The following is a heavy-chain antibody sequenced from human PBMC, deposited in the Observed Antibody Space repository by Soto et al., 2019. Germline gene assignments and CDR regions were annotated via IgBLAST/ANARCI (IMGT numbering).Heavy chain of an antibody. Sequence: PGESLKTSCKGSGYSFTSYWLGRARHIPGKSLAWLRTIYPSDSDTRYTPSFQNQVTLPAYKSISTASVQLSTLKALDTAMYYCARRYYGMDVWGQGTTVT. CDR1: GYSFTSYW. J-gene: IGHJ6*02. V-gene: IGHV5-51*01. CDR2: IYPSDSDT. CDR3: ARRYYGMDV.